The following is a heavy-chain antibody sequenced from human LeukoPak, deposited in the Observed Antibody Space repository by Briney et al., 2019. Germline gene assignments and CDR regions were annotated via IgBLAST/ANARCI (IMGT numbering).Heavy chain of an antibody. CDR3: ARGGRWFGELPRYYYHYMDV. D-gene: IGHD3-10*01. CDR1: GGSISSSSYY. Sequence: SETLSLTCTVSGGSISSSSYYWSWIRQPPGKGLEWIGEINHSGSTNYNPSLKSRVTISVDTSKNQFSLKLSSVTAADTAVYYCARGGRWFGELPRYYYHYMDVWGKGTTVTVS. J-gene: IGHJ6*03. V-gene: IGHV4-39*07. CDR2: INHSGST.